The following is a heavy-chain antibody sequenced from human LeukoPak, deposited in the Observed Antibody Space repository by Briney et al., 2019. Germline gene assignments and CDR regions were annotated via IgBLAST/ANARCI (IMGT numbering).Heavy chain of an antibody. CDR2: MNPNSGNT. J-gene: IGHJ6*03. CDR1: GHTFTSYD. CDR3: ARAARRIAAAGTGQNHGVDYYYMDV. V-gene: IGHV1-8*01. D-gene: IGHD6-13*01. Sequence: ASVKVSCKASGHTFTSYDINWVRQATGQGLEWMGWMNPNSGNTGYAQKFQGRVTMTRNTSIGTAYMELSSLRSEDTAVYYCARAARRIAAAGTGQNHGVDYYYMDVWGKGTTVTVSS.